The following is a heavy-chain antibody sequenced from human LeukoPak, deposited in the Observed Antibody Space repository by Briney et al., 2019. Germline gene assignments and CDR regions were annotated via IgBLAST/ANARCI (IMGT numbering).Heavy chain of an antibody. CDR2: INPNSGGT. D-gene: IGHD3-9*01. CDR3: ARDPYWLLFQDYFDY. Sequence: GASVKVSCKASGYTFTGYYMHWVRQAPGQGLEWMGWINPNSGGTNYAQKFQGRVTMTRDTSISTAYMELSRLRSDDTAVYYRARDPYWLLFQDYFDYWGQGTLVTVSS. CDR1: GYTFTGYY. J-gene: IGHJ4*02. V-gene: IGHV1-2*02.